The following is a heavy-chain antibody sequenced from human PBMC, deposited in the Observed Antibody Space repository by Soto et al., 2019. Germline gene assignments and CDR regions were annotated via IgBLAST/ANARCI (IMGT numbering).Heavy chain of an antibody. CDR1: GFTFSSYA. J-gene: IGHJ5*02. CDR3: AKDRTRGPIAAANWFDP. V-gene: IGHV3-23*01. CDR2: ISGSGGST. Sequence: AGSLSLSCAASGFTFSSYAMSWVRQAPGKGLEWVSAISGSGGSTYYADSVKGRFTISRDNSKNTLYLQMNSLRAEDTAVYYCAKDRTRGPIAAANWFDPWGQGTLVTVSS. D-gene: IGHD6-13*01.